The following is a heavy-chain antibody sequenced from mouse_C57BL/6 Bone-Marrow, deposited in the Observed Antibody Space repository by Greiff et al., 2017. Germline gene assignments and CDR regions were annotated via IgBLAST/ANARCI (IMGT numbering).Heavy chain of an antibody. Sequence: QVTLKESGPGILQPSQTLSLTCSFSGFSLSTFGMGVGWIRQPSGKGLEWLAHIWWDDDKYYNPALKSRLTISKDTSKNQVFLKIANVDTADTATYYCARTLPYYSNSLYAMDYWGQGTSVTVSS. CDR1: GFSLSTFGMG. CDR3: ARTLPYYSNSLYAMDY. CDR2: IWWDDDK. V-gene: IGHV8-8*01. D-gene: IGHD2-5*01. J-gene: IGHJ4*01.